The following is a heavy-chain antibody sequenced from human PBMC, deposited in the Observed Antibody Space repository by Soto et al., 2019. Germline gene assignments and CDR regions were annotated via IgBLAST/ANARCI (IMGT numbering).Heavy chain of an antibody. CDR2: IYHSGST. D-gene: IGHD3-22*01. CDR1: GYSISSGYY. J-gene: IGHJ4*02. V-gene: IGHV4-38-2*01. CDR3: ARAPYYDSSGYYV. Sequence: SETLSRTCAVSGYSISSGYYWGWIRQPPGKGLEWIGSIYHSGSTDYNPSLKRLVTISVATSKNQFSLKLSSVTAADTAVYYCARAPYYDSSGYYVWGQGTLVTVSS.